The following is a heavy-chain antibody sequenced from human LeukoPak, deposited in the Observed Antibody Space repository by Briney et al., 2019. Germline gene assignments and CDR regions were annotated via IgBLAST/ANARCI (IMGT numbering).Heavy chain of an antibody. D-gene: IGHD3-22*01. CDR2: INHSGST. CDR3: AGPAEPTYYYDSSGYPY. Sequence: SETLSLTCAVYGGSFSGYYWSWIRQPPGKGLEWIGEINHSGSTNYNPSLKGRVTISVDTSKNQFSLKLSSVTAADTAVYYCAGPAEPTYYYDSSGYPYWGQGTLVTVSS. J-gene: IGHJ4*02. CDR1: GGSFSGYY. V-gene: IGHV4-34*01.